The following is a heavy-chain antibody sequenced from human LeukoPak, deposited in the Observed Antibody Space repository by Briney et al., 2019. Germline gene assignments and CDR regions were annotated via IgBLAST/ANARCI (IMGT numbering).Heavy chain of an antibody. D-gene: IGHD6-19*01. V-gene: IGHV3-66*01. CDR3: AKVGAVAGRVTPDLDY. CDR1: GFTVSSNY. CDR2: IYSGGST. J-gene: IGHJ4*02. Sequence: GGSLRLSCAASGFTVSSNYMSWVRQAPGKGLEWVSVIYSGGSTYYADSVKGRFTISRDNSKNTLYLQMNSLRAEDTAVYYCAKVGAVAGRVTPDLDYWGQGTLVTVSS.